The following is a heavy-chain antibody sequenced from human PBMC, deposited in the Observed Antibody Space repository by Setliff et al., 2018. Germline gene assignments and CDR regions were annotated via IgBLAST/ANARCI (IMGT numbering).Heavy chain of an antibody. Sequence: PSETLSLTCTVSGGSFTTYYWSWIRQSPGKGLEWIGYIYYSGSTNYNPSLKSRVSISVDTSKNQFSLKLTSVTAADTAVYFCARHEFVGGYYGSVTYRHFDYWGQGILVTVSS. D-gene: IGHD3-10*01. J-gene: IGHJ4*02. CDR3: ARHEFVGGYYGSVTYRHFDY. CDR1: GGSFTTYY. CDR2: IYYSGST. V-gene: IGHV4-59*08.